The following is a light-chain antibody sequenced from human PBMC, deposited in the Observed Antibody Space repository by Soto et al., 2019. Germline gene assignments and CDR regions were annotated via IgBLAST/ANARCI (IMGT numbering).Light chain of an antibody. CDR1: QSISDS. V-gene: IGKV1-5*01. CDR3: QQSYSTPRT. Sequence: DIQMTQSPSTLSASVGDRVTITCRASQSISDSLAWYQQKPGKAPDLLISDVSSLERGVASRFSGSGSGTEFALTIGSLQPEDFATYYCQQSYSTPRTFGQGTKVDIK. CDR2: DVS. J-gene: IGKJ1*01.